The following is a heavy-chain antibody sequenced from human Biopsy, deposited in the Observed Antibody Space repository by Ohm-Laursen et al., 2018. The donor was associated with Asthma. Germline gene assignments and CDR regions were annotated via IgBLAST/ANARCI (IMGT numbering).Heavy chain of an antibody. CDR3: ARITNDRIAAAGRYYYYGMDV. V-gene: IGHV4-34*01. CDR2: INHSGST. D-gene: IGHD6-13*01. CDR1: GGSFSGYY. Sequence: GTLSLTCAVYGGSFSGYYWSWIRQPPGNGLEWIGEINHSGSTNYNPSLKSRVTISVDTSKNQFSLKLSSVTAADTAVYYCARITNDRIAAAGRYYYYGMDVWGQGTTVTVSS. J-gene: IGHJ6*02.